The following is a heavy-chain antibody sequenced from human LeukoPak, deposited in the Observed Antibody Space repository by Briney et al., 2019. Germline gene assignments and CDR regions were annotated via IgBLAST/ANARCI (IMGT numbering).Heavy chain of an antibody. Sequence: SETLSLTCTVSGGSISSYYWSWIRQPAGKGLEWIGRIYTSGSTNYNPSLRSRVTMSVDTSKNQFSLKLSSVTAAGTAVYYCARALVATIGFNYYYGMDVWGQGTTVTVSS. CDR1: GGSISSYY. V-gene: IGHV4-4*07. D-gene: IGHD5-12*01. CDR3: ARALVATIGFNYYYGMDV. CDR2: IYTSGST. J-gene: IGHJ6*02.